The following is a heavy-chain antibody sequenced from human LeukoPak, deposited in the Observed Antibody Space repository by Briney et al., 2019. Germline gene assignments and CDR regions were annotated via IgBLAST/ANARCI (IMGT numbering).Heavy chain of an antibody. J-gene: IGHJ5*02. CDR1: GGTFTSYG. V-gene: IGHV1-18*01. D-gene: IGHD3-3*01. CDR3: ARIKTSYDFWSGYGDWFDP. Sequence: ASVKVSCKASGGTFTSYGISWVRQAPGQGLEWMGWISAYNGNTNYAQKLQGRVTMTTDTSTSTAYMELRSLRSDDTAVYYCARIKTSYDFWSGYGDWFDPWGQGTLVTVSS. CDR2: ISAYNGNT.